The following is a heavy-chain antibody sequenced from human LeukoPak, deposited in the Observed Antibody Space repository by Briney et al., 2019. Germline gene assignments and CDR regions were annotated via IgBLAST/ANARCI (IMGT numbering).Heavy chain of an antibody. V-gene: IGHV3-21*01. CDR1: GFTFSSYS. D-gene: IGHD3-3*01. CDR3: ARGHFGVVLDY. Sequence: GGSLRLSCEGSGFTFSSYSMIWVRQAPGKGLEWVSSIRGDSTETRHADSLMGRFTISRDNAKKSLYLQMNSLRAEDTDVYYCARGHFGVVLDYWGQGTLVSVSS. CDR2: IRGDSTET. J-gene: IGHJ4*02.